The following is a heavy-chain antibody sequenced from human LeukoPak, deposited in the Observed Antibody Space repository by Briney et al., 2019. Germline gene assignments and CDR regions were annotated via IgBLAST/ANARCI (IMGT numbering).Heavy chain of an antibody. CDR3: ARDGAGYSSGWAPDY. CDR2: IIPIFGTA. V-gene: IGHV1-69*01. D-gene: IGHD6-19*01. CDR1: GGTFSGYA. J-gene: IGHJ4*02. Sequence: SVKVSCKASGGTFSGYAISWVRQAPGQGLEWMGGIIPIFGTANYAQKFQGRVTITADESTSTAYMELSSLRSEDTAVYYCARDGAGYSSGWAPDYWGQGTLVTVSS.